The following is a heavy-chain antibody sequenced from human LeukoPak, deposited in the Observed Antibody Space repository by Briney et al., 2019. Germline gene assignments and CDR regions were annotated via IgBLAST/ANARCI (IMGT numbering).Heavy chain of an antibody. D-gene: IGHD5-18*01. CDR2: IKQDGSEK. J-gene: IGHJ4*02. CDR3: ARYSYSHGYFDY. CDR1: GFTFSSYW. V-gene: IGHV3-7*01. Sequence: PGGSLRLSCAASGFTFSSYWVTWVRQAPGKGLEWVANIKQDGSEKYYVDSVKGRFTISRDNTKNSLYLQMNSLRAEDTAVYYCARYSYSHGYFDYWGQGTLVTVSS.